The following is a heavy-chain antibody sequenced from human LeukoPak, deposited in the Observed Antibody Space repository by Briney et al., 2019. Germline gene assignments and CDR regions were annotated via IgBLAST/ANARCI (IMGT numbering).Heavy chain of an antibody. V-gene: IGHV4-4*07. D-gene: IGHD6-19*01. J-gene: IGHJ4*02. CDR3: ARGSVAGTGGIFDY. CDR1: GGSISSYY. CDR2: IYTSGST. Sequence: PSETLSLTCTVSGGSISSYYWSWIRHPAGKGLEWIGRIYTSGSTNYNPSLKSRVTMSVDTSKNQFSLKLSSVTAADTAVYYCARGSVAGTGGIFDYWGQGTLVTVSS.